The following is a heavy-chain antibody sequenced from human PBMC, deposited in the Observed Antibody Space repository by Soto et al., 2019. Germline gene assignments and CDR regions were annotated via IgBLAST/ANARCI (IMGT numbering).Heavy chain of an antibody. CDR2: MSHSGGT. D-gene: IGHD1-1*01. V-gene: IGHV4-34*01. CDR3: ARVERGTVTTVVDAFDI. Sequence: QVQLQQWGAGLLKPSETLSLTCAVYGGFVSSGSYYWSWIRQPPGKGLEWIGEMSHSGGTHFNPSLKCRVTIEVDTPKNQFSLKMSSVTAADTALYYCARVERGTVTTVVDAFDIWGPGTMVTVSS. J-gene: IGHJ3*02. CDR1: GGFVSSGSYY.